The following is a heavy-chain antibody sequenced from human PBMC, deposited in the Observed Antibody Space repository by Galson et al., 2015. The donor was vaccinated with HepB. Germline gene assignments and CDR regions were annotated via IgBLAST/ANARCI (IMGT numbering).Heavy chain of an antibody. J-gene: IGHJ4*02. CDR1: GYTFIDYH. Sequence: SVKVSCKASGYTFIDYHIHWVRQAPGQGLEWVGRVIPKTGVTEFAQKFQGRVTMTRDTSTRTVYMQLSSLTSDDTAIYYCASIVAGPGPNAWGQGTLVTVSS. D-gene: IGHD2-8*01. CDR2: VIPKTGVT. CDR3: ASIVAGPGPNA. V-gene: IGHV1-2*06.